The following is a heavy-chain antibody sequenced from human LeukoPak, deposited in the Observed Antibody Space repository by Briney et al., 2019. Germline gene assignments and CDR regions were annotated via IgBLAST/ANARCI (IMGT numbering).Heavy chain of an antibody. J-gene: IGHJ4*02. CDR3: AKVPRIAAATSHDY. Sequence: GGSLRLSCAASGFTFSSYAMSWVRQAPGKGLEGVSAISGSGGSTYYADSVKGRFTISRDNSKNTLYLQMNSLRAEDTAVYYCAKVPRIAAATSHDYWGQGTLVTVSS. CDR1: GFTFSSYA. CDR2: ISGSGGST. D-gene: IGHD6-13*01. V-gene: IGHV3-23*01.